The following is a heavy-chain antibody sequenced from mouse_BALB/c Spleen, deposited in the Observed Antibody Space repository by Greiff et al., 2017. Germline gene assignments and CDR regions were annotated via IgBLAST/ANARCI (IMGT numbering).Heavy chain of an antibody. D-gene: IGHD2-4*01. CDR2: ISSGGSYT. Sequence: EVHLVESGGGLVKPGGSLKLSCAASGFTFSSYTMSWVRQTPEKRLEWVATISSGGSYTYYPDSVKGRFTISRDNAKNTLYLQMSSLKSEDTAMYYCTRDRGYYDYDGYAMDYWGQGTSVTVSS. V-gene: IGHV5-6-4*01. CDR3: TRDRGYYDYDGYAMDY. J-gene: IGHJ4*01. CDR1: GFTFSSYT.